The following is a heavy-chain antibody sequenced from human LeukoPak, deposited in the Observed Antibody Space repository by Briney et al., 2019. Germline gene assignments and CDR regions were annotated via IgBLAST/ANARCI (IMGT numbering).Heavy chain of an antibody. D-gene: IGHD2-15*01. J-gene: IGHJ3*02. CDR2: ISSSGSTI. V-gene: IGHV3-48*03. Sequence: QSGGSLRLSCAASGFTFSSYEMNWVRQAPGKGLEWVSYISSSGSTIYYADSVKGRFTISRDNAKNSLYLQMNSLRAEDTAVYYCARDSGYCSGGSCYEDDAFDIWGQGTMVTVSS. CDR1: GFTFSSYE. CDR3: ARDSGYCSGGSCYEDDAFDI.